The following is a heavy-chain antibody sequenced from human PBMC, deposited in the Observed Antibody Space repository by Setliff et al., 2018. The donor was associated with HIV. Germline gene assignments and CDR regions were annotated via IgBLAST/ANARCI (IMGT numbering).Heavy chain of an antibody. Sequence: PGGSLRLSCAASGFSFSDYYMSWIRQAPGKGLEWVSHISSSGSTIYYADSVKGRFTISRDNAKNSLYLQMNSLRAEDTAVYYCARDNLILPFDYWGQGTLVTVSS. CDR3: ARDNLILPFDY. V-gene: IGHV3-11*04. CDR2: ISSSGSTI. D-gene: IGHD1-1*01. J-gene: IGHJ4*02. CDR1: GFSFSDYY.